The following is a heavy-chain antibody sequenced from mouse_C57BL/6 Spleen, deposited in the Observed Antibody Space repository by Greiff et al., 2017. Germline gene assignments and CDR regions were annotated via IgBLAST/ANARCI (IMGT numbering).Heavy chain of an antibody. CDR3: ARSSYYSKGYYFDY. Sequence: QVQLQQPGAELVKPGASVKLSCKASGYTFTSYWMQWVKQRPGQGLEWIGEIDPSDSYTNYTQKFKGKATLTVDTSSSTAYMQLSSLTSEDSAVYYCARSSYYSKGYYFDYWGQGTTLTVSS. CDR1: GYTFTSYW. V-gene: IGHV1-50*01. J-gene: IGHJ2*01. CDR2: IDPSDSYT. D-gene: IGHD2-5*01.